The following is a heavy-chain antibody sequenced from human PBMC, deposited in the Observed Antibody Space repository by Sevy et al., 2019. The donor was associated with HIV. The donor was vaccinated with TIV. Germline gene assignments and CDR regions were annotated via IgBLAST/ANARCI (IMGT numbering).Heavy chain of an antibody. J-gene: IGHJ4*02. CDR3: ATTKDYYGNSGDPFDY. Sequence: ASVKVSCKVSGYTLTRLAMHWVRQAPGKGLEWMGSFDPEDNERIYAQKWQGRFSMTEDTSTDTAYMELSNLRSEDTAVYYCATTKDYYGNSGDPFDYWGQGTLVTVSS. V-gene: IGHV1-24*01. D-gene: IGHD5-12*01. CDR2: FDPEDNER. CDR1: GYTLTRLA.